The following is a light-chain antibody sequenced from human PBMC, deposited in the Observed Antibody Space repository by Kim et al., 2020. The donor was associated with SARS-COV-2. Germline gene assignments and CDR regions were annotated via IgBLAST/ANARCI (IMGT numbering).Light chain of an antibody. J-gene: IGKJ2*01. CDR3: KQYSFYLYT. V-gene: IGKV1-5*03. CDR2: KAS. Sequence: DIQLTQSPSIVSASIGDTVTISCRASQSISSSLAWYQQKPGTAPKLLISKASSLESGVPSRFSGSGSGTHFTLTISSLQPDVFGSYHSKQYSFYLYTWGQGTRVEIK. CDR1: QSISSS.